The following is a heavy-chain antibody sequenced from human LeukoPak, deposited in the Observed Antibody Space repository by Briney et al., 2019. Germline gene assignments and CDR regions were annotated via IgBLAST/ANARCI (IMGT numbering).Heavy chain of an antibody. J-gene: IGHJ4*02. CDR2: ITSSGATT. CDR1: GFTISTYA. CDR3: AKEFIAGDGHVDCDS. Sequence: GGSPRLSCAASGFTISTYAMTWVRQAPGKGLEWVSSITSSGATTYYADSVKGRFTISRDISKNTLYLQMNSLTAEDSAVYYCAKEFIAGDGHVDCDSWGQGTLVTVSS. V-gene: IGHV3-23*01. D-gene: IGHD5-24*01.